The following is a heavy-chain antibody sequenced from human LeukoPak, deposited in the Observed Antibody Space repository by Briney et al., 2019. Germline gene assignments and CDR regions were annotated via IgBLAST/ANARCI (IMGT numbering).Heavy chain of an antibody. CDR1: GFTFSSYA. CDR2: ISGSGGST. Sequence: GGSLGLSCAASGFTFSSYAMSWVRQAPGKGLEWVSAISGSGGSTYYADSVKGRFAISRDNSKNTLYLQMNSLRAEDTAVYYCAKKHGSGSYYRSNPQFDYWGQGTLVTVSS. CDR3: AKKHGSGSYYRSNPQFDY. D-gene: IGHD3-10*01. J-gene: IGHJ4*02. V-gene: IGHV3-23*01.